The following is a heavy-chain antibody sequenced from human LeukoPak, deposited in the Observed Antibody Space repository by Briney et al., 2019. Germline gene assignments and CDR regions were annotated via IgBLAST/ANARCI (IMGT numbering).Heavy chain of an antibody. CDR3: AKNIAAPGRVDYQYYAMDE. J-gene: IGHJ6*02. CDR2: IKQDGSDE. CDR1: GFTFKDYW. Sequence: GGSLRLSCEASGFTFKDYWMTWVRQAPGKGLQWVASIKQDGSDEYHVDSVKGRFIISRDNAKNSLYLQMNNLRGEDTAVYYCAKNIAAPGRVDYQYYAMDEWGQGTTVTVS. V-gene: IGHV3-7*01. D-gene: IGHD6-25*01.